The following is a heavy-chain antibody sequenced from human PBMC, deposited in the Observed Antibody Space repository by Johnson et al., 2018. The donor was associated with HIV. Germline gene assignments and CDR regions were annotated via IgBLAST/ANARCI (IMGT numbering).Heavy chain of an antibody. J-gene: IGHJ3*02. V-gene: IGHV3-66*04. D-gene: IGHD3-16*01. CDR3: ARHGALPQLDAFDI. CDR1: GFTVSSNY. CDR2: IYSGGRT. Sequence: VQLVESGGGLIQPGGSLRLSCAASGFTVSSNYMSWVRQAPGKGLEWVSVIYSGGRTYYADSVKGRFTVSRDISKNTLYLQMNSLRAEDTAVYYCARHGALPQLDAFDIWGQGTMVTVSS.